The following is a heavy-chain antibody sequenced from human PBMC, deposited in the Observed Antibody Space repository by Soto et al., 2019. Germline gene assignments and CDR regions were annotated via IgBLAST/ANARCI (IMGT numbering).Heavy chain of an antibody. Sequence: LGESLKISCKGSGYSFTKYWIGWVRQMPGKGLEWMAIIYPDESDTRYSPSFQGQVTISADKSISTAYLQWSSLKASGTAMYYWASPHSSSSAFAPWGQGTLVTVSS. CDR2: IYPDESDT. J-gene: IGHJ5*02. CDR1: GYSFTKYW. V-gene: IGHV5-51*01. CDR3: ASPHSSSSAFAP. D-gene: IGHD6-13*01.